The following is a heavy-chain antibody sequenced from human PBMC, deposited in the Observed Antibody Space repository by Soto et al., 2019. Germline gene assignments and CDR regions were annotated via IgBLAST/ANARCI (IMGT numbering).Heavy chain of an antibody. CDR2: IYHSGST. Sequence: TSETLSLTCAVSGGSISSGGYSWSWIRQPPGKGLEWIGYIYHSGSTYYNPSLKSRVTISVDTSKNQFSLKLSSVTAADTAVYYCARRRLEHQTAWFDPWGQGTLVTVSS. V-gene: IGHV4-30-2*01. D-gene: IGHD1-1*01. CDR1: GGSISSGGYS. J-gene: IGHJ5*02. CDR3: ARRRLEHQTAWFDP.